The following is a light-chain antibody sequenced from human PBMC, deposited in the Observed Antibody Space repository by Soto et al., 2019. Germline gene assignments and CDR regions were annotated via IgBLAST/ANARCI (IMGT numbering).Light chain of an antibody. CDR3: QQYGSSLTWT. J-gene: IGKJ5*01. CDR2: GAS. V-gene: IGKV3-20*01. Sequence: EIVLTQSPSTLSLSPGERATLSCRASHSVGSSYLAGYQQQPPQAPTLLIYGASSRTTGIPDRFSGSGSGTDFTLTISRLEPEDVAVYYCQQYGSSLTWTFGQGTRLEIK. CDR1: HSVGSSY.